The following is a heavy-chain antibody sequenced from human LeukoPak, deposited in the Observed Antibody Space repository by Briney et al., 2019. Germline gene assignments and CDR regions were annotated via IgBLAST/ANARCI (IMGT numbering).Heavy chain of an antibody. J-gene: IGHJ4*02. CDR3: ARLRTYYYGSGDRFRDY. V-gene: IGHV4-59*12. Sequence: SETLSLTCTVSGGSISSYYWSWIRQPPGKGLEWIGYIYYSGSTNYNPSLKSRVTISVDTSKNQFSLKLSSVTAADTAVYYCARLRTYYYGSGDRFRDYWGQGTLVTVSS. D-gene: IGHD3-10*01. CDR2: IYYSGST. CDR1: GGSISSYY.